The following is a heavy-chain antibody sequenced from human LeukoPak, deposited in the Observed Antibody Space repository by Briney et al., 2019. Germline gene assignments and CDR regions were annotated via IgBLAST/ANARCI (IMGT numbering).Heavy chain of an antibody. CDR3: ARSAEHCNNGVCFTDYYMDV. D-gene: IGHD2-8*01. CDR1: GYTFTRFY. CDR2: INPNSGST. Sequence: ASVKVSCKASGYTFTRFYIHWVRQAPGQGLEWMGLINPNSGSTNFAQNFHGRVTMTRDTSITTTYMELNSLTSDDTAVYFCARSAEHCNNGVCFTDYYMDVWGKGTTVTVSS. V-gene: IGHV1-2*02. J-gene: IGHJ6*03.